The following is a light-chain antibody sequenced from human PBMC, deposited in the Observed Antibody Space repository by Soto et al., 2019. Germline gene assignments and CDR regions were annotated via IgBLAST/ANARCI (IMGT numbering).Light chain of an antibody. V-gene: IGKV1-39*01. CDR1: QSINTY. CDR2: TSS. J-gene: IGKJ1*01. Sequence: DIQMTQSPSSLSASVGDKVTITCRASQSINTYLCWYQKKPGEPPNLLLYTSSSLRSGVPSRFSGSGSGTDFTLTISSLQPEDFATYYCQQTYTTPWTFGQGTKVEIK. CDR3: QQTYTTPWT.